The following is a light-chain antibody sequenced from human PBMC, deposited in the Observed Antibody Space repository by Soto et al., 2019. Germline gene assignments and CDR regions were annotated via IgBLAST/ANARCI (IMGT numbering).Light chain of an antibody. CDR1: QSVSSN. Sequence: EIVMKKSPATLSVSTGERATLSCRASQSVSSNLAWYQQKPGQAPRLLIYGASTRATGIPARFSGSGSGTEFTLTISSLQSEDFAVYYCQVYNNWLKTFGHGTMVDIK. CDR3: QVYNNWLKT. CDR2: GAS. J-gene: IGKJ1*01. V-gene: IGKV3-15*01.